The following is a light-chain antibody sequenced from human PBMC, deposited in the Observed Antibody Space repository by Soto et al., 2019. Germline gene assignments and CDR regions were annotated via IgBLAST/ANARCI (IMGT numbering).Light chain of an antibody. J-gene: IGLJ2*01. CDR2: RNN. V-gene: IGLV1-47*01. CDR1: SSNIGSNY. CDR3: AAWDYSLSGRV. Sequence: QPVLTQPSSASGTPGQRVTISCSGSSSNIGSNYVYWYQQLPGTAPKLLIYRNNQRPSGVPDRFSGSKSGTSASLAISGLRSEDEADYYSAAWDYSLSGRVFGGGTKVTVL.